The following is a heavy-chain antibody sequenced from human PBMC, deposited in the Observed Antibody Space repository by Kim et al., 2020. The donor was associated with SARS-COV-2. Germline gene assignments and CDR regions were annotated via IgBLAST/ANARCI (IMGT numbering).Heavy chain of an antibody. J-gene: IGHJ4*02. V-gene: IGHV3-43*01. CDR3: AKGSHPHYDSSGYGHFDY. Sequence: KGRFTIYRDNSKNSLYLQMNSLRTDDTDLYYCAKGSHPHYDSSGYGHFDYWGQGTLVTVSS. D-gene: IGHD3-22*01.